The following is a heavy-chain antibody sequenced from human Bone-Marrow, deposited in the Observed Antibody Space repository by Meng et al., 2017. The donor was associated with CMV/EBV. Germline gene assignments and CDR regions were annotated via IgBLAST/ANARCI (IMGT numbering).Heavy chain of an antibody. CDR1: GFTFSSYW. Sequence: GESLKISCAASGFTFSSYWMSWVRQAPGKGLEWVANIKQDGSEKYYVDSVKGRFTISRDNSNNILFLQMDSLGAEDTAVYYCAKIGSFTYYYYGMDVWGQGTTVTVSS. J-gene: IGHJ6*02. CDR2: IKQDGSEK. D-gene: IGHD1-26*01. CDR3: AKIGSFTYYYYGMDV. V-gene: IGHV3-7*03.